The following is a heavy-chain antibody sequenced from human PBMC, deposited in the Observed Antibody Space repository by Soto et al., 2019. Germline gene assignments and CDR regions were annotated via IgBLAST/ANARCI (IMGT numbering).Heavy chain of an antibody. CDR1: GFTFSSYW. CDR2: INSDGSST. Sequence: GSLRLSCAASGFTFSSYWMHWVRQAPGKGLVWVSRINSDGSSTSYADSVKGRFTISRDNAKNTLYLQMNSLRAEDTAVYYCARDQYCSGGSCYEDYYYYGMDVWGQGTTVTVSS. CDR3: ARDQYCSGGSCYEDYYYYGMDV. D-gene: IGHD2-15*01. J-gene: IGHJ6*02. V-gene: IGHV3-74*01.